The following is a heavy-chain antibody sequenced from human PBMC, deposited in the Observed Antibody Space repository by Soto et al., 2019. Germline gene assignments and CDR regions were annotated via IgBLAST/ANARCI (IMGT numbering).Heavy chain of an antibody. CDR1: GGTFSSYA. CDR3: ARDSGPDIVVVVAATGGAFDI. V-gene: IGHV1-69*12. Sequence: QVQLVQSGAEVKKPGSSVKVSCKASGGTFSSYAISWVRQAPGQGLEWMGGIIPIFGTANYAQKFQGRVTITADESTSTAYMELSSLRSEDTAVYYCARDSGPDIVVVVAATGGAFDIWGQGTMVTVSS. CDR2: IIPIFGTA. D-gene: IGHD2-15*01. J-gene: IGHJ3*02.